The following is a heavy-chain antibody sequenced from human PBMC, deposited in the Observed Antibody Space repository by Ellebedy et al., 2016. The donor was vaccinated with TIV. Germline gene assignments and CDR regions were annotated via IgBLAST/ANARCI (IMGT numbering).Heavy chain of an antibody. Sequence: PGGSLRLSCAASGFTFSRNGMHWVRQAPGKGLEWVAFISYDGSDKTYPDSVKGRFTISRDSSKNTLYLQMNSLRAEDTAVYYCARDEVYSSSWYAYYYYGMDVWGQGTTVTVSS. CDR3: ARDEVYSSSWYAYYYYGMDV. CDR2: ISYDGSDK. J-gene: IGHJ6*02. D-gene: IGHD6-13*01. V-gene: IGHV3-30*19. CDR1: GFTFSRNG.